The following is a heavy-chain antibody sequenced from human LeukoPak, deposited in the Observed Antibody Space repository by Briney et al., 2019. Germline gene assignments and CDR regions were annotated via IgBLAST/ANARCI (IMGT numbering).Heavy chain of an antibody. V-gene: IGHV6-1*01. CDR2: TYYRSKWYN. CDR1: GDSVSSNSAA. J-gene: IGHJ6*04. D-gene: IGHD2-21*01. CDR3: ARLLPSIGYGMDV. Sequence: SQTLSLTCAISGDSVSSNSAALNWIRQSPSRGLEWLGRTYYRSKWYNDYAVSVKSRITINPDTSKNQFSLQLNSVTPEDTAVYYCARLLPSIGYGMDVWGKGTTVTVSS.